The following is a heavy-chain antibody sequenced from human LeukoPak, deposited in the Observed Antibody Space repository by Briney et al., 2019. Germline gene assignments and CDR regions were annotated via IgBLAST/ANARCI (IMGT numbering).Heavy chain of an antibody. D-gene: IGHD4-23*01. CDR2: IYSGGST. CDR1: GFTVSSNY. Sequence: GGSLRLSCAASGFTVSSNYMSWVRQAPGKGLEWVSVIYSGGSTYYADSVKGRFTISRDNSKNTLYLQMNSLRAEDTAVYYCARSGGRATVVLSFDYWGQGTLVTVSS. J-gene: IGHJ4*02. V-gene: IGHV3-66*01. CDR3: ARSGGRATVVLSFDY.